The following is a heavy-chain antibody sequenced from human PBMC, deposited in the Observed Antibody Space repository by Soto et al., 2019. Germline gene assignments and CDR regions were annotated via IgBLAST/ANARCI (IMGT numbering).Heavy chain of an antibody. V-gene: IGHV4-59*08. D-gene: IGHD3-22*01. J-gene: IGHJ4*02. CDR1: GGSINNHY. CDR3: ARGIRDYYDSSGYLVG. CDR2: VYYNGIT. Sequence: SETLSLTCTVSGGSINNHYWSWIRQPPGKGLEWLGYVYYNGITNYNPSLKSRVTMSADTSKNQFSLNLTSVTAADTAVYYCARGIRDYYDSSGYLVGWGQGTLVTVSS.